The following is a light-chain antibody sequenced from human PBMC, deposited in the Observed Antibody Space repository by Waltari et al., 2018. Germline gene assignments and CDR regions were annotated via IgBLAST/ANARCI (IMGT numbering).Light chain of an antibody. J-gene: IGKJ2*01. CDR2: EAV. CDR3: QQRGSWPYT. V-gene: IGKV3-11*01. CDR1: QSVDNS. Sequence: IVLTQSPASLSLSPGERATLSCRASQSVDNSLAWYQQKPGQAPRLFISEAVNRPADVPARVSGSGSGTDFTLIISSLEPEDFAVYYCQQRGSWPYTFGQGTTVEIK.